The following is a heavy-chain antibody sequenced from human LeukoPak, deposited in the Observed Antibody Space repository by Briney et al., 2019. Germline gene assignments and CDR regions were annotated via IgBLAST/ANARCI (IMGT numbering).Heavy chain of an antibody. V-gene: IGHV3-15*01. Sequence: GGSLRLSCAASGFTFSSYAMSWVRQAPGKGLEWVGRIKSKTDGGTTDYAAPVKGRFTISRDDSKNTLYLQMNSLKTEDTAVYYCTTGAVRGVIGYWGQGTLVTVSS. D-gene: IGHD3-10*01. CDR1: GFTFSSYA. CDR3: TTGAVRGVIGY. J-gene: IGHJ4*02. CDR2: IKSKTDGGTT.